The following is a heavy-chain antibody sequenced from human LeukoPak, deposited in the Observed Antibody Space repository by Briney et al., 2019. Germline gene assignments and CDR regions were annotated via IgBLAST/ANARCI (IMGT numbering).Heavy chain of an antibody. CDR2: IYHSGST. Sequence: PSETLSLTCTVSGYSISSGYYWGWIRQPPGKGLGWIGSIYHSGSTYYNPSLKSRVTISVDTSKNQFSLKLSSVTAADTAVYYCAREGAMGYSYGKFDYWGQGTLVTVSS. D-gene: IGHD5-18*01. CDR3: AREGAMGYSYGKFDY. J-gene: IGHJ4*02. V-gene: IGHV4-38-2*02. CDR1: GYSISSGYY.